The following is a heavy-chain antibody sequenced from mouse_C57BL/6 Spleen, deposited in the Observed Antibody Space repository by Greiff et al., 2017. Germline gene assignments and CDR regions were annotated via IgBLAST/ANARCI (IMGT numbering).Heavy chain of an antibody. Sequence: EVKLVESGPGMVKPSQSLSLTCTVTGYSITSGYDWHWIRHFPGNKLEWMGYISYSGSTNYNPSLKSRISITHDTSKNHFFLKLNSVTTEDTATYYCARAGTVVATRYFDVWGTGTTVTVSS. D-gene: IGHD1-1*01. CDR2: ISYSGST. CDR1: GYSITSGYD. J-gene: IGHJ1*03. CDR3: ARAGTVVATRYFDV. V-gene: IGHV3-1*01.